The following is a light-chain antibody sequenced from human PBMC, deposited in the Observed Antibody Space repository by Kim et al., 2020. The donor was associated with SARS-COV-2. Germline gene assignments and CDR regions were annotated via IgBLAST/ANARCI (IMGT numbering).Light chain of an antibody. V-gene: IGKV1-9*01. CDR2: DAF. CDR3: QYSST. Sequence: DIQLTQSPSFLSASVGDRVTITCRASQGMVSYLVWYQQKPGKAPRLLIYDAFTLQGGVPSKFSGSGFGTEFTLTISSLQPEDFATYYCQYSSTFGQGTKLEI. J-gene: IGKJ2*01. CDR1: QGMVSY.